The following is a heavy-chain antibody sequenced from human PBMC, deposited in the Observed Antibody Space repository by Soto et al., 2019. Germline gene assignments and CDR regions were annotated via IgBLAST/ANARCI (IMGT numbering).Heavy chain of an antibody. J-gene: IGHJ3*02. CDR1: GFTFSSYW. CDR3: ASVLRYFDWLSTDAFDI. Sequence: GGSLRLSCAASGFTFSSYWMSWVRQAPGKGLEWVANIKQDGSEKYYVDSVKGRFTISRDNAKNSLYLQMNSLRAEDTAVYYCASVLRYFDWLSTDAFDIWGQGTMVTVSS. D-gene: IGHD3-9*01. V-gene: IGHV3-7*01. CDR2: IKQDGSEK.